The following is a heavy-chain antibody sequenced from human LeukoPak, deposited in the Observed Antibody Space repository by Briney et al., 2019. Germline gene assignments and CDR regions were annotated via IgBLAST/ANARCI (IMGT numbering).Heavy chain of an antibody. CDR1: GGTFSSYA. CDR2: IIPIFGTA. CDR3: ATSTFKLRFLEWLPSYFDY. J-gene: IGHJ4*02. D-gene: IGHD3-3*01. Sequence: SVKVSCKASGGTFSSYAISWVRQAPGQGLEWMGGIIPIFGTANYAQKFQGRVAITTDESTSTAYMELSSLRSEDTAVYYCATSTFKLRFLEWLPSYFDYWGQGALVTVSS. V-gene: IGHV1-69*05.